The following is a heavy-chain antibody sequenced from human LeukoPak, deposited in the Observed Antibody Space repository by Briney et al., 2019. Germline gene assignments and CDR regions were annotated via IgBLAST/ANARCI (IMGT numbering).Heavy chain of an antibody. J-gene: IGHJ5*02. Sequence: SETLSLTCTVSGGSISSYYWSWIQQPPGKGLEWIGYIYYSGSTSYNPSLKSRVTISVDTSKNQISLKVRSVTAADTAVYYCVRTTEDCSSTSCYQYWFDPWGQGTLVTVSS. CDR1: GGSISSYY. CDR3: VRTTEDCSSTSCYQYWFDP. V-gene: IGHV4-59*01. D-gene: IGHD2-2*01. CDR2: IYYSGST.